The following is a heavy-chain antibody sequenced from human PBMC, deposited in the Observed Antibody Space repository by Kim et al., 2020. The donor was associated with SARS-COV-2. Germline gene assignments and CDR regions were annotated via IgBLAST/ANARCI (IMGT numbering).Heavy chain of an antibody. CDR2: IYYSGST. CDR1: GGSISSGGYY. CDR3: ARGLAVAGTGPFDY. D-gene: IGHD6-19*01. Sequence: SETLSLTCTVSGGSISSGGYYWSWIRQHPGKGLEWIGYIYYSGSTYYNPSLKSRVTISVDTSKNQFSLKLSSVTAADTAVYYCARGLAVAGTGPFDYWGQGTLVTVSS. J-gene: IGHJ4*02. V-gene: IGHV4-31*03.